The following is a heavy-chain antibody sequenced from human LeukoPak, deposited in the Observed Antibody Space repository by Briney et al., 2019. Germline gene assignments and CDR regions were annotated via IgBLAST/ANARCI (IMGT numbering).Heavy chain of an antibody. CDR1: GDSISSYY. CDR3: ARQSRGTTARLFDY. CDR2: ISYSGST. D-gene: IGHD1-1*01. V-gene: IGHV4-59*08. J-gene: IGHJ4*02. Sequence: SETLSLTCTVSGDSISSYYWSWIRQPPGKGLEWIGYISYSGSTNYNPSLESRVTISGDTSKNQFSLKLSSVTAADTAFYYCARQSRGTTARLFDYWGQGTLVTVSS.